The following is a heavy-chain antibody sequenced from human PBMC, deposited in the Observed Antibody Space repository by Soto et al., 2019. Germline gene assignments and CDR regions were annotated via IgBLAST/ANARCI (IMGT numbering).Heavy chain of an antibody. Sequence: SETLSLTCTVSGGSVSSSNYCWAWIRQPPGKRLEWLGRFCDGGDTNYNPSLKNRVTISIDTSKNQFSLNLNSVTAADTAVYYCARGPGIAPGRGSHGIWGQGTLVT. D-gene: IGHD6-25*01. CDR3: ARGPGIAPGRGSHGI. CDR1: GGSVSSSNYC. V-gene: IGHV4-61*01. J-gene: IGHJ1*01. CDR2: FCDGGDT.